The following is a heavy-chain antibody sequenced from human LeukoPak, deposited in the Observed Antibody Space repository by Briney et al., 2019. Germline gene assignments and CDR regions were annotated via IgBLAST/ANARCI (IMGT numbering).Heavy chain of an antibody. Sequence: AGGSLRLSCAASGFTFSSYEMNWVRQAPGKGLEWVSYISSSGSTIYYADSVKGRFTISRDNAKNSLYLQMNSLRAEDTAVYHCARGCSYHTIYYYYYYMDVWGKGTTVTISS. CDR2: ISSSGSTI. V-gene: IGHV3-48*03. CDR1: GFTFSSYE. CDR3: ARGCSYHTIYYYYYYMDV. J-gene: IGHJ6*03. D-gene: IGHD3-16*02.